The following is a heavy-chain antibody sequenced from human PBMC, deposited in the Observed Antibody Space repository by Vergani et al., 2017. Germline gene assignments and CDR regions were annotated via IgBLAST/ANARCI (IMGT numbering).Heavy chain of an antibody. Sequence: QVQLQESGPGLVKPSETLSLTCTVSGGSISSYYWSWIRQPAGKGLEWIGYIYYSGSTNYNPSLKSRVTISVDTSKNQFSLKLSSVTAADTAVYYCARDGGSGWLDWFDPWGQGTLVTVSS. CDR1: GGSISSYY. CDR2: IYYSGST. J-gene: IGHJ5*02. D-gene: IGHD6-19*01. V-gene: IGHV4-59*01. CDR3: ARDGGSGWLDWFDP.